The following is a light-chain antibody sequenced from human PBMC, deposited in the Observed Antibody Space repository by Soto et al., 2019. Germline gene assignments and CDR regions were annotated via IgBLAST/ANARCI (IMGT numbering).Light chain of an antibody. Sequence: AIQVTQSPSSLCASVGDRVTITCLASQDIRGALAWYQQKPGKPPKLLIYDVSTLENGVPSRFSGDISGTQFTLTISGLQPEDFRTYYCQQFNSHPVTFGHGTRLDIK. CDR2: DVS. V-gene: IGKV1-13*02. CDR3: QQFNSHPVT. CDR1: QDIRGA. J-gene: IGKJ5*01.